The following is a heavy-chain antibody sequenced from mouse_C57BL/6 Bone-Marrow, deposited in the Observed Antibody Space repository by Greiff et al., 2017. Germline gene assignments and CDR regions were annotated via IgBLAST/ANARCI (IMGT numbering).Heavy chain of an antibody. CDR2: IDPSDSYT. CDR1: GYTFTSYW. CDR3: ARWPITTVVAGDY. J-gene: IGHJ4*01. Sequence: VQLQQPGAELVRPGTSVKLSCKASGYTFTSYWMHWVKQRPGQGLEWIGVIDPSDSYTNYNQKFKGKATLTVDTSSSTAYMQLSSLTSEDSAVYYCARWPITTVVAGDYWGQGTSVTVSS. D-gene: IGHD1-1*01. V-gene: IGHV1-59*01.